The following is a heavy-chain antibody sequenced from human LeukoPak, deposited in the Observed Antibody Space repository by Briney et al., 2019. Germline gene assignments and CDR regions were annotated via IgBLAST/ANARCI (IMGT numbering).Heavy chain of an antibody. CDR3: AREGNGYNYNDAFDI. CDR1: GFTVSSNY. V-gene: IGHV3-66*02. J-gene: IGHJ3*02. Sequence: GGSLRLSCAASGFTVSSNYMSWVRQAPGRGLEWVSVIYSGGSTYYADSVKGRFTISRDNSKNTLYLQMNSLRAEDTAVYYCAREGNGYNYNDAFDIWSQGTMVTVSS. CDR2: IYSGGST. D-gene: IGHD5-24*01.